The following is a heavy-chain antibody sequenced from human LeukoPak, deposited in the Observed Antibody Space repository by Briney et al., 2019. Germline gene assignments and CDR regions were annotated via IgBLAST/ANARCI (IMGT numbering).Heavy chain of an antibody. CDR3: ARGIPDFYFYMDV. CDR1: GFTFGDYW. V-gene: IGHV3-74*01. CDR2: INSDGGAT. Sequence: GGSLRLSCAASGFTFGDYWMHWIRQVPGKGPVWVSRINSDGGATSTEGFGKGRFTISRDNAKNLLYLQMDSLRVEDTAIYYCARGIPDFYFYMDVWGKGTTVSVSS. J-gene: IGHJ6*03. D-gene: IGHD2-21*01.